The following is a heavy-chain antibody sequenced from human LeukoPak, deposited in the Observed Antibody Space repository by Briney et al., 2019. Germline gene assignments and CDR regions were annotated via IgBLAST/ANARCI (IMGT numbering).Heavy chain of an antibody. D-gene: IGHD4-17*01. CDR2: INHSGST. CDR3: ARGDYGKAFDI. J-gene: IGHJ3*02. CDR1: GGSFSGYY. Sequence: SETPSLTCAVYGGSFSGYYWSGIRQPPGKGLEWIGEINHSGSTNYNPSLKSRVTISVDTSKNQFSLKLSSVTAADTAVYYCARGDYGKAFDIWGQGTMVTVSS. V-gene: IGHV4-34*01.